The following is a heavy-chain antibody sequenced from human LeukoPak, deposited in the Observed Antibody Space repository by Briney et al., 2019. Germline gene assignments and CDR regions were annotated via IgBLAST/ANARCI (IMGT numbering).Heavy chain of an antibody. CDR3: ARDTGSTSSYGSDY. J-gene: IGHJ4*02. CDR2: ISSSSSTI. Sequence: GGSLRLSCAASGFTFSSYSMNWLRQAPGKGLEWVSYISSSSSTIYYADSVKGRFTISRDNAKNSLYLQMNSLRAEDTAVYYCARDTGSTSSYGSDYWGQGTLVTVSS. D-gene: IGHD2-2*01. V-gene: IGHV3-48*01. CDR1: GFTFSSYS.